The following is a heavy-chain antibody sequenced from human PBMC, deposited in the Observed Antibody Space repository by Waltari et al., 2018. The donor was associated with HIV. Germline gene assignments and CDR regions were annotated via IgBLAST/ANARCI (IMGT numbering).Heavy chain of an antibody. CDR1: GFSFSTYD. CDR2: IGSAGDT. J-gene: IGHJ6*02. CDR3: ARGYNWNDDAYYGMDV. V-gene: IGHV3-13*04. Sequence: EVLLEESGGGLAQPGGSLRLSCAASGFSFSTYDMHWVRQGTGKGLELVSGIGSAGDTYYTDSVKGRFTISRENAKSSLYLQMNSLRVEDTGMYYCARGYNWNDDAYYGMDVWGQGTTVTVSS. D-gene: IGHD1-1*01.